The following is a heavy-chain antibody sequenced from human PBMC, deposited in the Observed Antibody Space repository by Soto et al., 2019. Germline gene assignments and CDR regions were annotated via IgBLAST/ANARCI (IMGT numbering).Heavy chain of an antibody. Sequence: QVQLVESGGGVVQPGRSLRLSCAASGFTFSSYAMHWVRQAPGKGLEWVAVMSHDGSKKYYADSVKGRFIISRDNSKNSLYLHMNRLSAADTAVYYCARDQVHGYFYYHYGIDHLCQVTTVTVSS. D-gene: IGHD4-17*01. J-gene: IGHJ6*02. CDR2: MSHDGSKK. CDR3: ARDQVHGYFYYHYGIDH. V-gene: IGHV3-30-3*01. CDR1: GFTFSSYA.